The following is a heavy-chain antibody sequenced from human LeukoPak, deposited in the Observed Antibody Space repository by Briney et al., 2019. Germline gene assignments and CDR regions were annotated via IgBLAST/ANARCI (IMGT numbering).Heavy chain of an antibody. CDR3: AGSCSGTSCYTGWFDP. D-gene: IGHD2-2*02. V-gene: IGHV3-7*01. CDR2: IKQDGSEK. CDR1: GFTFSSYW. Sequence: QTGGSLRLSCAASGFTFSSYWMSWVRQAPGKGLEWVANIKQDGSEKYYVDSVKGRFTISRDNAKNSLYLQMNSLRAEDTAVYYCAGSCSGTSCYTGWFDPWGQGTLVTVSS. J-gene: IGHJ5*02.